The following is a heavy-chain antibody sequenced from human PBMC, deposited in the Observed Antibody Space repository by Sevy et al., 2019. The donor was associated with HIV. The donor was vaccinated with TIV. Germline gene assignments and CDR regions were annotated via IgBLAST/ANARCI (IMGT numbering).Heavy chain of an antibody. CDR3: ARGHQYYDSSGYYYETLQAFDI. CDR1: GFIFGNYP. J-gene: IGHJ3*02. CDR2: ISFDGGYK. Sequence: GGSLRLSCVASGFIFGNYPIHWVRQAPGEGLEWVAVISFDGGYKYFGDSVKGRFTISRDNSKNTLYLQMNSLRNEDTAVYYCARGHQYYDSSGYYYETLQAFDIWGQGTMVTVSS. V-gene: IGHV3-30*04. D-gene: IGHD3-22*01.